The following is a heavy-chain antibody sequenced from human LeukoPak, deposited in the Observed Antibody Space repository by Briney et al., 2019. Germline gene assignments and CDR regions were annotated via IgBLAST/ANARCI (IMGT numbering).Heavy chain of an antibody. CDR1: GFTFSSYS. D-gene: IGHD2-21*01. J-gene: IGHJ4*02. CDR3: AKDPTYCGGDCYPGSSDY. V-gene: IGHV3-23*01. CDR2: ISVSGGST. Sequence: GGFLRLSCAASGFTFSSYSMNWVRQAPGKGLEWVSAISVSGGSTYSADSVKGRFTISRDNSKNTLYLQMNSLRAEDTAVYYCAKDPTYCGGDCYPGSSDYWGQGTLVTVSS.